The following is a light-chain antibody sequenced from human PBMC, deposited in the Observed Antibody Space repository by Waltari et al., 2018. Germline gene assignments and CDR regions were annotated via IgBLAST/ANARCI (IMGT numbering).Light chain of an antibody. Sequence: QSALTQPASVSGSPGQSVTISCTGTSRDVGGYNYVSWYQHHPGKAPKLMIYDVSNRPSGVSNRFSGSKSANTASLTISGLQAEDEADYYCSSYTSSRTRVFGGGTKLTVL. CDR2: DVS. CDR1: SRDVGGYNY. V-gene: IGLV2-14*03. CDR3: SSYTSSRTRV. J-gene: IGLJ3*02.